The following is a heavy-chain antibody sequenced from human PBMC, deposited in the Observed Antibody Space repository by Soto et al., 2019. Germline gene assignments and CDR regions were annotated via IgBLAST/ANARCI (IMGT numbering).Heavy chain of an antibody. CDR2: TYYRSRWYN. D-gene: IGHD6-13*01. J-gene: IGHJ4*02. Sequence: SQTLSLTCAISGDSVSSNSVAWNWIRQSPSRGLEWLGRTYYRSRWYNDYAVSVKSRMTINPDTSKNQFSLQLNSVTPEDTAVYYCARLSYRSRTPYFDYWGQGTLVTVSS. CDR3: ARLSYRSRTPYFDY. V-gene: IGHV6-1*01. CDR1: GDSVSSNSVA.